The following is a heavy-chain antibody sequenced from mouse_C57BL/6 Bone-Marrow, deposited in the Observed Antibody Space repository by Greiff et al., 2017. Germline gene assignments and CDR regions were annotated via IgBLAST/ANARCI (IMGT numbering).Heavy chain of an antibody. Sequence: VQLQQPGAELVKPGASVKLSCKVSGYTFTDYSIHWVKQRPEQGLELIGYINPRDGSTKYNEKFKGKATLTADTSSSTAYMQLNSLTSEDSAVSFCARRAYYGNVRDYWGQGTTLTVYS. CDR1: GYTFTDYS. CDR2: INPRDGST. D-gene: IGHD2-1*01. V-gene: IGHV1-78*01. CDR3: ARRAYYGNVRDY. J-gene: IGHJ2*01.